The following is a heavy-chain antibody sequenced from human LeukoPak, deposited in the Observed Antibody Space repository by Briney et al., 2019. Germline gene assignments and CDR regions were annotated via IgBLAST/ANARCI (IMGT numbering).Heavy chain of an antibody. J-gene: IGHJ4*02. Sequence: GGSLRLSCAASGFTFSSYSMNWVRQAPGKGLEWVSSISSSSSYIYYADSVKGRYTISRDNAKNSLYLQMNSLRAEDTAVYYCARDLAGYGDYRRDFDYWGQGTLVTVSS. D-gene: IGHD4-17*01. CDR3: ARDLAGYGDYRRDFDY. CDR2: ISSSSSYI. CDR1: GFTFSSYS. V-gene: IGHV3-21*01.